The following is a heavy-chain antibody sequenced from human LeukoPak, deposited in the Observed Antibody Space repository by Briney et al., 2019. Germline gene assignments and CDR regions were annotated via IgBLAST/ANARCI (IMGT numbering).Heavy chain of an antibody. V-gene: IGHV3-23*01. CDR1: GFTFSSYA. CDR3: AKGSLWFGEFNY. CDR2: ISGSGGST. Sequence: GGSLRLSCAASGFTFSSYAMSWHRQAPGKGLEGVSAISGSGGSTYYADSVKGRFTISRDNSKNTLYLQMNSLRAEDTAVYYCAKGSLWFGEFNYWGQGTLVTVSS. D-gene: IGHD3-10*01. J-gene: IGHJ4*02.